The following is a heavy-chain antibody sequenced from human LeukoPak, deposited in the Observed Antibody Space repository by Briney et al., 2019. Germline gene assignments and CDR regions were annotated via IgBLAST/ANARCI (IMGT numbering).Heavy chain of an antibody. V-gene: IGHV1-69*05. J-gene: IGHJ1*01. CDR1: GYTFTDYH. Sequence: GASVKVSCKTSGYTFTDYHIYWVRQAPGQGLEWMGGIIPIFGTANYAQKFQGRVTITTDESTSTAYMELSSLRSEDAAVYYCAMARNPGIVLHWGQGTLVTVSP. CDR2: IIPIFGTA. D-gene: IGHD1-14*01. CDR3: AMARNPGIVLH.